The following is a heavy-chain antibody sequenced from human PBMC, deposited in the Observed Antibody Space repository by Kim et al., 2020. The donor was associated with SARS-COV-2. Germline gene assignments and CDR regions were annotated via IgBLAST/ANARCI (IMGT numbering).Heavy chain of an antibody. V-gene: IGHV3-48*03. CDR1: GFSFSSYE. J-gene: IGHJ3*02. CDR2: ISASGTTI. D-gene: IGHD3-10*01. CDR3: ARDRLHLGQFGDAFDI. Sequence: GGSLRLSCAASGFSFSSYEMNWVRQAPGKGLEWVSYISASGTTIYYADSVQGRFTTSRDNAKNSLYLQMKSLRAEDTGVYYCARDRLHLGQFGDAFDIWGEGAMLSLSS.